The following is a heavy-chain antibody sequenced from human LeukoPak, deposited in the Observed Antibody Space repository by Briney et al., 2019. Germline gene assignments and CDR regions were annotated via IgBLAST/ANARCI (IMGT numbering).Heavy chain of an antibody. CDR3: ALFWSGYYSADY. D-gene: IGHD3-3*01. J-gene: IGHJ4*02. CDR1: GFTFSSYS. Sequence: TGGSLRLSCAASGFTFSSYSMNWVRQAPGKGLEWVSSISSSSSYIYYADSVKGRFTISRDNAKNSLYLQMNSLRAEDTAVYYCALFWSGYYSADYWGQGTLVTVSS. CDR2: ISSSSSYI. V-gene: IGHV3-21*01.